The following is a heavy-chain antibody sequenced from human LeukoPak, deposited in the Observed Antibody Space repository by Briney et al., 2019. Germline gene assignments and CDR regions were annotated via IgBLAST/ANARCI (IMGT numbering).Heavy chain of an antibody. CDR2: IYNSGTT. D-gene: IGHD1-26*01. CDR1: GGSLSSYY. J-gene: IGHJ2*01. Sequence: SETLSLTCTVSGGSLSSYYWTWIRQPAGKGLEWIGRIYNSGTTNYSPSLESRVTMSLDTSKNRFSLSLSSVTAADTAVYYCARDRLGATGHWRIDVWGRGTLVNVSS. V-gene: IGHV4-4*07. CDR3: ARDRLGATGHWRIDV.